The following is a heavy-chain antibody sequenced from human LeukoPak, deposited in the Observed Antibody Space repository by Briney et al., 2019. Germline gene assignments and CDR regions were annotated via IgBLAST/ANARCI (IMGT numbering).Heavy chain of an antibody. CDR3: VKHGRNLAVAAPNWYFDL. V-gene: IGHV3-23*01. CDR1: GFTFSSYA. Sequence: GGSLRLSCAASGFTFSSYAMSWIRQAPGKGLEWVSAISGSGGSTYYADSVKGRFTISRDNSKNTLYLQMNSLRAEDTAVYYCVKHGRNLAVAAPNWYFDLWGRGTQVTVSS. CDR2: ISGSGGST. D-gene: IGHD6-13*01. J-gene: IGHJ2*01.